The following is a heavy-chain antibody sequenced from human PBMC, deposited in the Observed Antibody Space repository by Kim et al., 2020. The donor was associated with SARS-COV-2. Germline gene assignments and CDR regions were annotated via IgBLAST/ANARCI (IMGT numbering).Heavy chain of an antibody. CDR2: IIPIFGTA. Sequence: SVKVSCKASGGTFSSYAISWVRQAPGQGLEWMGGIIPIFGTANYAQKFQGRVTLTADESTSTAYMELSSLRSEDTAVYYCAREHTAMGQIHLDYRGQGTLLTVSS. V-gene: IGHV1-69*13. J-gene: IGHJ4*02. CDR1: GGTFSSYA. D-gene: IGHD5-18*01. CDR3: AREHTAMGQIHLDY.